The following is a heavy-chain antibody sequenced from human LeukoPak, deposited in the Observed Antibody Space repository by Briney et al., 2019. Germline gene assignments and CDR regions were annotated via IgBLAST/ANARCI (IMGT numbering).Heavy chain of an antibody. Sequence: ASVKVSCKASGYTFTSYAMHWVRQAPGQRLEWMGWINAGNGNTKYSQKFQGRVTITRDTSASTAHMELSSLRSEDTAVYYCARERIAVAGTVDPWGQGTLVTVSS. CDR3: ARERIAVAGTVDP. D-gene: IGHD6-19*01. J-gene: IGHJ5*02. CDR2: INAGNGNT. V-gene: IGHV1-3*01. CDR1: GYTFTSYA.